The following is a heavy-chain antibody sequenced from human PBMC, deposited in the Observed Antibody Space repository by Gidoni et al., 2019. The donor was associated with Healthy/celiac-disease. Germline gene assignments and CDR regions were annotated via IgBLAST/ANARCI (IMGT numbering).Heavy chain of an antibody. CDR2: ISSSSSYI. V-gene: IGHV3-21*01. J-gene: IGHJ5*02. CDR3: ARDLTDSYSSIKYWFDP. CDR1: GFTFSSYS. Sequence: EVQLVESGGGLVKPGGSLRLSCAASGFTFSSYSMNWVRQAPGKGLEWVSSISSSSSYIYYADSVKGRFTISRDNAKNSLYLQMNSLRAEDTAVYYCARDLTDSYSSIKYWFDPWGQGTLVTVSS. D-gene: IGHD6-13*01.